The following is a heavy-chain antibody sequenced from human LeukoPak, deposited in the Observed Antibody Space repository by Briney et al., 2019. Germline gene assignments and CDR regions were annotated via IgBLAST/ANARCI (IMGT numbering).Heavy chain of an antibody. D-gene: IGHD2-21*01. V-gene: IGHV3-64*01. CDR3: ARDPSGVVIAITSPRGNWFDP. CDR1: GFTLSSYA. CDR2: ISSNGGST. Sequence: TGGSLRLSCAASGFTLSSYAMHWVRQAPGKGLEYVSAISSNGGSTYYANSVKGRFTISRDNSKNTLYLQMGSLRSEDTAVYYCARDPSGVVIAITSPRGNWFDPWGQGTLVTVSS. J-gene: IGHJ5*02.